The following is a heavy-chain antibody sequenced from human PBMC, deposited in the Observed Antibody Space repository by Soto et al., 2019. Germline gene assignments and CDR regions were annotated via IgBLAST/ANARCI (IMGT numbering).Heavy chain of an antibody. D-gene: IGHD3-10*02. V-gene: IGHV1-18*04. CDR1: GYTFINYG. CDR2: INTYSDRT. CDR3: ARDYTVRGYFDH. Sequence: GASVKVSCKASGYTFINYGISWVRQAPGQGLEWLGWINTYSDRTNYAQEFQGRVSMTTEKSTSTVYMELRSLRSGDTALYYCARDYTVRGYFDHWGQGSLVTVSS. J-gene: IGHJ4*02.